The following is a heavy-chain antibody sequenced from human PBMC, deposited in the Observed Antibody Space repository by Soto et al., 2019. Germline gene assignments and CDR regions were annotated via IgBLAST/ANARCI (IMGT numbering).Heavy chain of an antibody. CDR1: GFTFSSYA. Sequence: SLRLSCAASGFTFSSYAMNWVRQAPGKGLEWVSVISGSDGSTYYADSVKGRFTISRDNSKNTLNLQMNSLRAEDTAVYYCARRSSSWDFDYWGQGTLGTVS. J-gene: IGHJ4*02. D-gene: IGHD6-13*01. V-gene: IGHV3-23*01. CDR2: ISGSDGST. CDR3: ARRSSSWDFDY.